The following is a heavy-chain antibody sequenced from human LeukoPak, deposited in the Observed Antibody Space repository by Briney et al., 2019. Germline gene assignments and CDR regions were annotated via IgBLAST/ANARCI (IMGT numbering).Heavy chain of an antibody. D-gene: IGHD5-24*01. CDR1: GYSFTSYW. J-gene: IGHJ3*02. V-gene: IGHV5-51*01. Sequence: GPALEIFFKGSGYSFTSYWIGWGRQMPGKGLEWMGIIYPGDSDTRYSPSFQGPVTISAAKSTPPAYLQWSSLTASDTAMYYRARRVDVEMATGELVSDAFDIWGPGPMVTVSS. CDR3: ARRVDVEMATGELVSDAFDI. CDR2: IYPGDSDT.